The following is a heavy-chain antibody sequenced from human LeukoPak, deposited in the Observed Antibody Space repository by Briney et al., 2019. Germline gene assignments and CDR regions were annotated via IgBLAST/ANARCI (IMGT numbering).Heavy chain of an antibody. J-gene: IGHJ4*02. V-gene: IGHV3-23*01. D-gene: IGHD6-13*01. CDR2: ISGSGGST. Sequence: SGGSLRLSCAASGFTFSSYAMSWVCQAPGKGLEWVSAISGSGGSTYYADSVKGRFTISRDNSKNTLYLQMNSLRAEDTAVYYCAKSRSGIAAAGTNYWGQGTLVTVSS. CDR1: GFTFSSYA. CDR3: AKSRSGIAAAGTNY.